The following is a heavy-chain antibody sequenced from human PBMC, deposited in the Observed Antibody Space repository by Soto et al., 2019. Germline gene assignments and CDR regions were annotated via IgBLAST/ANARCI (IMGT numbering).Heavy chain of an antibody. V-gene: IGHV4-30-2*01. CDR2: IYHSGST. Sequence: QLQLQESGSELVKPSQTLSHTCAVSGGSIRSGGYSWRWIRQTPGKGLEWIGYIYHSGSTYYNPSLKSRVTISVDRSKNQFSLKLSSVTAADTAVYYCARGMTTVTTLDYWGQGTLVTVSS. CDR3: ARGMTTVTTLDY. CDR1: GGSIRSGGYS. D-gene: IGHD4-4*01. J-gene: IGHJ4*02.